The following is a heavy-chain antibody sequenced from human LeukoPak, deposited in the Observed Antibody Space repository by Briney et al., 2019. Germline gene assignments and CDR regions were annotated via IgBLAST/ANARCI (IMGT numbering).Heavy chain of an antibody. Sequence: PGGSLRLSCAASGFTFSSYAMSWVRQAPGKGLEWVSSIIGGGGITYYAHSLKGRVTISRDNSKNTLYLEMNSLRADCTAVYYCAKDCPVKRALNWFVPWGQGTLVTVSS. D-gene: IGHD4-17*01. J-gene: IGHJ5*02. V-gene: IGHV3-23*01. CDR1: GFTFSSYA. CDR2: IIGGGGIT. CDR3: AKDCPVKRALNWFVP.